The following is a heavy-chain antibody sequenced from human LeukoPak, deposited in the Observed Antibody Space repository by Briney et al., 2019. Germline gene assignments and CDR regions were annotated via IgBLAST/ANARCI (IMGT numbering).Heavy chain of an antibody. CDR2: ISAYNGNT. CDR3: ASASSSTVGLRSLDY. V-gene: IGHV1-18*01. D-gene: IGHD6-6*01. J-gene: IGHJ4*02. CDR1: GYTFTSFA. Sequence: ASVKVSCKASGYTFTSFAISWVRQAPGQGLEWMGWISAYNGNTNYAQKLQGRVTMTTDTSTTTAHMELRSLTSDDTAVYYCASASSSTVGLRSLDYWGQGTLVTVSS.